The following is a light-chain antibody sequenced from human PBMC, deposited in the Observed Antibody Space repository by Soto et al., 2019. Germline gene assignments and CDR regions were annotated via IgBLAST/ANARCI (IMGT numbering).Light chain of an antibody. CDR3: QQNKDWPGT. CDR1: QNIRSS. V-gene: IGKV3-15*01. J-gene: IGKJ1*01. CDR2: DAS. Sequence: EIVMTQSPASRSASPGERVTLSCRASQNIRSSLAWYQQRPGQAPRLLIYDASTRATGIPVRFSGSGSGTEFTLTISSLQSEDFGVYYCQQNKDWPGTCGQGTKV.